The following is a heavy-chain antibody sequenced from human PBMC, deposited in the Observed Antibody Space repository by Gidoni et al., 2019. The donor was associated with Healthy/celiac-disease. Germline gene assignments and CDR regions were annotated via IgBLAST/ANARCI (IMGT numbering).Heavy chain of an antibody. D-gene: IGHD3-9*01. CDR2: ISYDGIHK. CDR1: GFTFSRYG. J-gene: IGHJ4*02. CDR3: AKDQKILRYFDWLSHHGFVY. Sequence: QVQLVEAGGGVVQPGRALRLSCAASGFTFSRYGMHWVRQAPGKGVEWVAVISYDGIHKYYADSVKGRFTISRDNSKNTLYLQMNSLRAEDTAVYYCAKDQKILRYFDWLSHHGFVYWGQGTLVTVSS. V-gene: IGHV3-30*18.